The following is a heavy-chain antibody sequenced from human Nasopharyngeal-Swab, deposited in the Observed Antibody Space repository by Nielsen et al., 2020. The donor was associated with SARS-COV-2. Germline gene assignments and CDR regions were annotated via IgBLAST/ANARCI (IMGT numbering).Heavy chain of an antibody. CDR2: ISYSGTT. Sequence: SETLSLTCAVYGGSFSSYYWSWIRQPPGKGLEWIGYISYSGTTEYNPSLKSRVIILVDTSKNQFSLQLSSVTAADTAVYYCAAFQGGYSYGYIHWGQGTLVTVSS. D-gene: IGHD5-18*01. CDR3: AAFQGGYSYGYIH. J-gene: IGHJ4*02. CDR1: GGSFSSYY. V-gene: IGHV4-59*08.